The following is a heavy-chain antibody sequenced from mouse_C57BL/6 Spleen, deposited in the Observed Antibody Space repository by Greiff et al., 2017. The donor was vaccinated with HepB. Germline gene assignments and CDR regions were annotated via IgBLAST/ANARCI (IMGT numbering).Heavy chain of an antibody. CDR2: ISSGGDYI. Sequence: EVMLVESGEGLVKPGGSLKLSCAASGFTFSSYAMSWVRQTPEKRLEWVAYISSGGDYIYYADTVKGRFTISRDNARNTLYLQMSSLKSEDTAMYYCTRDLYYGSSYAYWGQGTLVTVSA. CDR1: GFTFSSYA. D-gene: IGHD1-1*01. V-gene: IGHV5-9-1*02. CDR3: TRDLYYGSSYAY. J-gene: IGHJ3*01.